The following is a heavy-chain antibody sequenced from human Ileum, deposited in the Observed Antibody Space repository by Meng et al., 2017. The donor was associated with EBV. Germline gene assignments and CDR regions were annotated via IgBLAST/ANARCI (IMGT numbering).Heavy chain of an antibody. Sequence: VQAPVPSPRRVKASEPLSRPCAVSGDSVSVSDWWSWVRQPPGKGLEWIGEVYHDGATNYHPSLKSRVTISLDKSKNEVNLHLNSLTAADTAVYFCARSSPIVRGLDYWGQGTLVTVSS. CDR1: GDSVSVSDW. CDR2: VYHDGAT. CDR3: ARSSPIVRGLDY. J-gene: IGHJ4*02. V-gene: IGHV4-4*02. D-gene: IGHD3-10*01.